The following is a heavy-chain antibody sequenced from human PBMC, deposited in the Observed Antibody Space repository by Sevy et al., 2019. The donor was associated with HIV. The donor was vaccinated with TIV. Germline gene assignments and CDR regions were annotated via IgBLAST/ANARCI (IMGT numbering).Heavy chain of an antibody. D-gene: IGHD3-10*01. V-gene: IGHV4-39*01. CDR1: GGSISSSSYY. CDR3: ARPGTMVRGIRFDP. Sequence: SETLSLTCTVSGGSISSSSYYWGWIRQPPGKGLEWIGSIYYSGSTYYNPSLKSRVTISVDTSKNQFSLKLSSVTAADTAVYYCARPGTMVRGIRFDPWGQGTLVTVSS. J-gene: IGHJ5*02. CDR2: IYYSGST.